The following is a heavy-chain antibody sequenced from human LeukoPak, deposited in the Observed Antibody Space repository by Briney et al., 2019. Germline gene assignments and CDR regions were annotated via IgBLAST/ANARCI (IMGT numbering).Heavy chain of an antibody. J-gene: IGHJ4*02. D-gene: IGHD6-19*01. CDR2: ISGSGAST. Sequence: GGSLRLSCAASGFTFSSYAMSWVRQAPGKGLEWVSAISGSGASTYYADFVRGRFTISRDNSKNTLYLQMNSLRAEDTAVYYCAKGPLTEVAGTTWDYWGQGTLVTVSS. CDR1: GFTFSSYA. V-gene: IGHV3-23*01. CDR3: AKGPLTEVAGTTWDY.